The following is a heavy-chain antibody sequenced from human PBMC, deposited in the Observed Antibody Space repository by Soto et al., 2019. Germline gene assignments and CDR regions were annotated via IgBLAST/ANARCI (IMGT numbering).Heavy chain of an antibody. Sequence: QVQLVESGGGVVQPGRSLRLSCAASGFTFSSYGMHWVRQAPGKGLEWVAVISYDGSNKYYADSVKGRFTISRYNSKNTLYLQMNSLRAEDTAVYYCANPWLHTNRYGMDVWGQGTTVTVSS. V-gene: IGHV3-30*18. CDR3: ANPWLHTNRYGMDV. D-gene: IGHD5-12*01. J-gene: IGHJ6*02. CDR1: GFTFSSYG. CDR2: ISYDGSNK.